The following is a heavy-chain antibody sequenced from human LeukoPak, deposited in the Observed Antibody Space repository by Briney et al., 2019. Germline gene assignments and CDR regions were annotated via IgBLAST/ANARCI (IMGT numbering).Heavy chain of an antibody. CDR3: AKDIHPVAYSSPEDY. Sequence: GSLRLSCAASGFTFSSYGMHWVRQTPGKGLEWVSFIRFDGSSKNYADSVKGRFTISRDNSKNTLYLQMNSLRAGDTALYYCAKDIHPVAYSSPEDYWGQGTLVTVSS. V-gene: IGHV3-30*02. CDR2: IRFDGSSK. CDR1: GFTFSSYG. D-gene: IGHD5-18*01. J-gene: IGHJ4*02.